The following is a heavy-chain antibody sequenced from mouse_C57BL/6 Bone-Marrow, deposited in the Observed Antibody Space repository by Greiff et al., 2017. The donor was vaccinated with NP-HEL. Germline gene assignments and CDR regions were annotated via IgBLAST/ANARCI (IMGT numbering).Heavy chain of an antibody. J-gene: IGHJ2*01. Sequence: QVQLQQSGAELVKPGASVKISCKASGYAFRSYWMNWVKQRPGKGLEWIGTFYPGDGATHYTGKLKGKATLTADTSSRTAYMHLSTLNSEDSAVYFCAKDWNYFDYWGQGTTLTVTA. V-gene: IGHV1-80*01. D-gene: IGHD4-1*01. CDR1: GYAFRSYW. CDR3: AKDWNYFDY. CDR2: FYPGDGAT.